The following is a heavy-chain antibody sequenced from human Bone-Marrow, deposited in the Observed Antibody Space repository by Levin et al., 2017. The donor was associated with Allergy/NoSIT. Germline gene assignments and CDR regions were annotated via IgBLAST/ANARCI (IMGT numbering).Heavy chain of an antibody. CDR3: ARGIGYGHEFDY. Sequence: SPTLSLPCTVSGGSIRSYYWNWIRQPPGKGLEWIGYIYHSGSTNYNPSLKSRVTISVDTSKNQYSLRLSSVTAADTALYYCARGIGYGHEFDYWGQGTLVTVSS. CDR2: IYHSGST. J-gene: IGHJ4*02. V-gene: IGHV4-59*01. D-gene: IGHD5-18*01. CDR1: GGSIRSYY.